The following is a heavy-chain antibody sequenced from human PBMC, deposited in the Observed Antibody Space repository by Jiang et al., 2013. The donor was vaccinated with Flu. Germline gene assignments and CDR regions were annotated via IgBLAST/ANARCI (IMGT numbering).Heavy chain of an antibody. Sequence: QLLESGGGLVQPGGSLRLSCAASGFTFSSYDMHWVRQATGKGLEWVSAIGTAGDPYYPGSVKGRFTISRENAKNSLYLQMNSLRAGDTAVYYCARVLSMVRGVIKDYGMDVWGQGTTVTVSS. CDR3: ARVLSMVRGVIKDYGMDV. J-gene: IGHJ6*02. D-gene: IGHD3-10*01. V-gene: IGHV3-13*05. CDR1: GFTFSSYD. CDR2: IGTAGDP.